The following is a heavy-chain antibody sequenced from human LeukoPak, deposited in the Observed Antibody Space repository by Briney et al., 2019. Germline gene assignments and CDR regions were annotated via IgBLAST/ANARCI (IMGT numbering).Heavy chain of an antibody. Sequence: SSETLSLTCAVYGGSFSGYYWSWIRQPPGKGLEWIGEINHSGSTNYNPSLKSRVTISVDTSKNQFSLKLSSVTAADTAVYYCARGPIPLVPTGGMDVWGQGTTVTVSS. D-gene: IGHD3-10*01. CDR1: GGSFSGYY. J-gene: IGHJ6*02. V-gene: IGHV4-34*01. CDR3: ARGPIPLVPTGGMDV. CDR2: INHSGST.